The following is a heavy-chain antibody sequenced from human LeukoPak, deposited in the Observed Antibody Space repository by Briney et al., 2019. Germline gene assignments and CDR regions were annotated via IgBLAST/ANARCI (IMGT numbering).Heavy chain of an antibody. V-gene: IGHV3-7*01. Sequence: GGSLRLSCAASGFTFNSYWMSWVRQAPGKGLEWVANIKQDGSETYYVDSVKGRFTISRDNAKNSLFLQMNSLRAEDTAVYYCARQRGSPSHGYYYYGMDVWGQGTTVTVSS. J-gene: IGHJ6*02. D-gene: IGHD3-10*01. CDR1: GFTFNSYW. CDR2: IKQDGSET. CDR3: ARQRGSPSHGYYYYGMDV.